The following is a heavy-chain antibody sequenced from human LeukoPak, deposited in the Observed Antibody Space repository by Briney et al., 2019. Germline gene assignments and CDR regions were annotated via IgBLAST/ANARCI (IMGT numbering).Heavy chain of an antibody. V-gene: IGHV4-38-2*01. CDR1: GYSISSGYY. Sequence: SETLSLTYAVSGYSISSGYYWGWIRQPPGKGLEWIGSIYHSGSTYYNPSLKSRVTISVDTSKNQFSLKLSSVTAADTAVYYCHSESLWFGSPTGGFDYWGQGTLVTVSS. CDR2: IYHSGST. D-gene: IGHD3-10*01. CDR3: HSESLWFGSPTGGFDY. J-gene: IGHJ4*02.